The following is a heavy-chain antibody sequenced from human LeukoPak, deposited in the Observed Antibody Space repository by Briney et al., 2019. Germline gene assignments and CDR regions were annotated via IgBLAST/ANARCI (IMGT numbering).Heavy chain of an antibody. Sequence: PGGSLRLSCAASGFTFSSYAMSWVRQAPGKGLEWVSAISGSGGSTYYADSVKGRFTISRDNSKNTLYLQMNSLRAEDTAVYYCAKVYHSRLRYFDWLLPFDYWGQGTLVTVSS. J-gene: IGHJ4*02. V-gene: IGHV3-23*01. CDR3: AKVYHSRLRYFDWLLPFDY. CDR1: GFTFSSYA. CDR2: ISGSGGST. D-gene: IGHD3-9*01.